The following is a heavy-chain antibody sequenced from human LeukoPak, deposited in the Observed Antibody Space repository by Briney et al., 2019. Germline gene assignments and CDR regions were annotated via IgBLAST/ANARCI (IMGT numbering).Heavy chain of an antibody. J-gene: IGHJ4*02. CDR1: GYTFTSYY. Sequence: ASVKVSCKASGYTFTSYYMHWVRQAPGQGLEWMGLINPSGGSTSYAQKFQGRVTMTRDTSTSTVYMELSSLRSEDTAVYYCARERSGIAAAGSKYYFDHWGQGTLVTVSS. D-gene: IGHD6-13*01. CDR3: ARERSGIAAAGSKYYFDH. V-gene: IGHV1-46*01. CDR2: INPSGGST.